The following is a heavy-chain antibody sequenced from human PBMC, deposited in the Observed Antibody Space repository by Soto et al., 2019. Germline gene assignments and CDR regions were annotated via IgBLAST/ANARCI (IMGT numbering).Heavy chain of an antibody. D-gene: IGHD2-2*01. CDR2: TYYRSKWYT. J-gene: IGHJ5*01. CDR1: GDSVSSNSAV. V-gene: IGHV6-1*01. CDR3: VSLIGTSWLDS. Sequence: QVQLQQSGPGLVKPSQTLSLTCAISGDSVSSNSAVWNWIRQSPSRGLEWLGRTYYRSKWYTDYAVSVKSLITINPAISKIQVSLHLSSVTPDDTAVYYCVSLIGTSWLDSWGQGTLVTVSS.